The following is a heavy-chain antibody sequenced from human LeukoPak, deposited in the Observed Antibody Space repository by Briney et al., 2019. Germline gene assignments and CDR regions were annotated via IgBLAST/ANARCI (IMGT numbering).Heavy chain of an antibody. CDR3: AKPRDDYWYFDL. J-gene: IGHJ2*01. CDR1: AFTVSSYS. Sequence: PGGSLRLSCAASAFTVSSYSMNWVRQAPGNGLEWVSSISSSSTYISHADSVKGPFTISRDNGKNSLYLQMNSLRAEETAVYYCAKPRDDYWYFDLWGGGTLVTVSS. V-gene: IGHV3-21*01. CDR2: ISSSSTYI.